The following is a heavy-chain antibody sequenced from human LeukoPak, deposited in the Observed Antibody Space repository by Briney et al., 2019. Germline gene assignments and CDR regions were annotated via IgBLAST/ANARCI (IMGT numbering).Heavy chain of an antibody. D-gene: IGHD3-3*01. Sequence: SETLSLTCTVSGGSLSSYYWNWIRQPPGKGLEWIGYIYTSGSTNYNPSVMSPVTMSVDMSKNQFSLKLSSVTAADTAVYYCARHLEGWWFDPWGQGTLVTVSS. CDR3: ARHLEGWWFDP. CDR1: GGSLSSYY. V-gene: IGHV4-4*08. J-gene: IGHJ5*02. CDR2: IYTSGST.